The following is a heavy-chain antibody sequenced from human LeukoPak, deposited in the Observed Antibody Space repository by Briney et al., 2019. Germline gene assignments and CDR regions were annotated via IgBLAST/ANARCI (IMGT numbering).Heavy chain of an antibody. D-gene: IGHD3-22*01. CDR3: ARLYYDSSGYYTRYYFDY. V-gene: IGHV3-7*01. J-gene: IGHJ4*02. CDR1: GFTFSSYW. CDR2: IKQDGSEK. Sequence: GGSLRLSCAASGFTFSSYWMSWVRQAPGKGLEWVANIKQDGSEKYYVDSVKGRFTISRDNAKNSLYLQMNSLRAEDTAVYYCARLYYDSSGYYTRYYFDYWGQGTLVTVSS.